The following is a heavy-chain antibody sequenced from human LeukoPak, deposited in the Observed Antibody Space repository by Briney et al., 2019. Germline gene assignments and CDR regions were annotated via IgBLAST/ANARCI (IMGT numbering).Heavy chain of an antibody. CDR3: AREGQPPYYYYYMDV. CDR2: ISSSSSYI. Sequence: WGSLSLSCAASGFTFSSYSMNWVRQAPGKGLEWVSSISSSSSYIYYADSVKGRFTISRDNAKNSLYLQMNSLRAEDTAVYYCAREGQPPYYYYYMDVWGKGTTVTISS. V-gene: IGHV3-21*01. D-gene: IGHD1-14*01. CDR1: GFTFSSYS. J-gene: IGHJ6*03.